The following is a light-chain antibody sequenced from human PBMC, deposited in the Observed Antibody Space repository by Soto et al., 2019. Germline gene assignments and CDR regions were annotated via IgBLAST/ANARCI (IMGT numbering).Light chain of an antibody. J-gene: IGKJ4*01. Sequence: DIVLTQSPGTLSLSPGERATLSCRASQSVSSSYLAWYQQKPGQAPRLLIYGASTRATGIPDRFSGSGSGTDFTLTISRLEPEDFAVYYCQQYGNSPPITFGGGTKVDIK. CDR3: QQYGNSPPIT. CDR2: GAS. CDR1: QSVSSSY. V-gene: IGKV3-20*01.